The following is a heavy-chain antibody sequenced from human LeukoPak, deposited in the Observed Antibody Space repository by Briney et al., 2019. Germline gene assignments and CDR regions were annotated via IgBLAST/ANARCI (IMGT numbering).Heavy chain of an antibody. V-gene: IGHV3-9*01. CDR3: AKDTATGIAAAGFRDGMDV. D-gene: IGHD6-13*01. Sequence: PGGSLRLSCAASGLTFDDYAMHWVRQAPGKGLEWVSGISWNSGSIGYADSVKGRFTISGDNAKNSLYLQMNSLRAEDTALYYCAKDTATGIAAAGFRDGMDVWGQGTTVTVSS. CDR1: GLTFDDYA. J-gene: IGHJ6*02. CDR2: ISWNSGSI.